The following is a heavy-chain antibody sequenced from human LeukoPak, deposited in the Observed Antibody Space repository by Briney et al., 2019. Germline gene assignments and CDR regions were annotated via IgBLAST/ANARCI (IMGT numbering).Heavy chain of an antibody. CDR1: GGTFSSYA. Sequence: GASVKVSCKASGGTFSSYAISWVRQAPGQGLEWMGGIIPIFGTANYAQKFQGRVTITADKSTSTAYMELSSLRSEDTAVYYCARARYYDSPNGAFDIWGQGTMVTVSS. CDR2: IIPIFGTA. V-gene: IGHV1-69*06. J-gene: IGHJ3*02. CDR3: ARARYYDSPNGAFDI. D-gene: IGHD3-22*01.